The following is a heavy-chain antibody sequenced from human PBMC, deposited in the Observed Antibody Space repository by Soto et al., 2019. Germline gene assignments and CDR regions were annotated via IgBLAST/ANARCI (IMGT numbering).Heavy chain of an antibody. V-gene: IGHV4-38-2*01. J-gene: IGHJ4*02. CDR3: ARGITIFGVVNDQTYYFDY. Sequence: SETLSLTCAVSGDSIIGIYHWAWIRQSPGRGLEWIASIYHTGTTYYTPSLKSRVTISVDTPKNQFSLKLSSVTAADTAVYYCARGITIFGVVNDQTYYFDYWGQGTLVTVSS. CDR1: GDSIIGIYH. D-gene: IGHD3-3*01. CDR2: IYHTGTT.